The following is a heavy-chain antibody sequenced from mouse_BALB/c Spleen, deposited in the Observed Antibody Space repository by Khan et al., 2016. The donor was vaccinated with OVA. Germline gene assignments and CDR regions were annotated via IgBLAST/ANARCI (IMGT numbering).Heavy chain of an antibody. D-gene: IGHD2-10*02. CDR1: GFSLTDYG. CDR3: AKGVWSYYFALDY. CDR2: IWGGGTT. J-gene: IGHJ4*01. Sequence: QVQLKESGPGLVAPSQNLSITCTVSGFSLTDYGVSWIRQPPGKGLEWLGVIWGGGTTYYNSALKSRLIISKDNSKRQVFLKMNSLQTDDTAMYYCAKGVWSYYFALDYWGQGTSVTVSS. V-gene: IGHV2-6-5*01.